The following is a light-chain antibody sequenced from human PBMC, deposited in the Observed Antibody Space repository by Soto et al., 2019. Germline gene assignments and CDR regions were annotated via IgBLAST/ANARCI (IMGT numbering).Light chain of an antibody. CDR2: EVN. Sequence: QSALTQPASVSGSPGQSITISCTGTSSDVGGFNYVSWYQQHPGKVPKLLMYEVNNRPSGVSNRFSGSKSGNTASLTISGLQAQDEADYYCTSYTRRSTLVFGGGTQLTVL. CDR1: SSDVGGFNY. V-gene: IGLV2-14*01. CDR3: TSYTRRSTLV. J-gene: IGLJ2*01.